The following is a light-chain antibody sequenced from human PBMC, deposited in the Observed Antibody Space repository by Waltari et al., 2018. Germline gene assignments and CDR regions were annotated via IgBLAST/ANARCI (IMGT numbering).Light chain of an antibody. J-gene: IGKJ1*01. Sequence: EVVMTQSPATLSVSAGERATLSCRASQSVSSNLAWYQQKTGQAPTLLIYGVSTRATGIPARFSGSGSGTAFTLTISSMQSEDFAVYYCQQYNNWPEWTFGQGTKVEIK. CDR2: GVS. CDR1: QSVSSN. V-gene: IGKV3-15*01. CDR3: QQYNNWPEWT.